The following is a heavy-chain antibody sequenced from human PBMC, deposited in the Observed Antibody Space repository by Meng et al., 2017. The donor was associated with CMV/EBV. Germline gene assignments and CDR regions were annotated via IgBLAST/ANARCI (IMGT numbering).Heavy chain of an antibody. CDR2: INHSGST. CDR3: ASLNYCSSTSCSRRFDY. J-gene: IGHJ4*02. V-gene: IGHV4-34*01. Sequence: GSFSGYDWSWVRQPPGKGLEWIGEINHSGSTNYNPSLKSRVTISVDTSKNQFSLKLSSVTAADTAVYYCASLNYCSSTSCSRRFDYWGQGTLVTVSS. CDR1: GSFSGYD. D-gene: IGHD2-2*01.